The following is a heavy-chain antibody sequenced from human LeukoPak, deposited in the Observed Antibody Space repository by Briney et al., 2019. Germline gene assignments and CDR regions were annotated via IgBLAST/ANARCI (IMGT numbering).Heavy chain of an antibody. Sequence: ASVKVSCKASGYTFTSYGISWVRQAPGQGLEWMGWISAYNGNTNYAQKLQGRVTMTTDTSTSTAYMELRSLRSDDTAVYYCARTPKYSGSYYPSHFDYWGQGTLVTVSS. J-gene: IGHJ4*02. D-gene: IGHD1-26*01. CDR1: GYTFTSYG. V-gene: IGHV1-18*01. CDR3: ARTPKYSGSYYPSHFDY. CDR2: ISAYNGNT.